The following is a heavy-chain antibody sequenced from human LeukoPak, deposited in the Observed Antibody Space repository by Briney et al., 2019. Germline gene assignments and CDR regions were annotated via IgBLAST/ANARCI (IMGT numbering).Heavy chain of an antibody. J-gene: IGHJ3*02. CDR1: GGSISSYY. Sequence: SETLSLTCTVSGGSISSYYWSWIRQPPGKGLEWIGYIYYSGSTNYNPSLKSRVTISVDTSKNQFSLKLSSVTAADMAVYYCARSNSYYDILTGYSPAAFDIWGQGTMVTVSS. CDR2: IYYSGST. V-gene: IGHV4-59*08. D-gene: IGHD3-9*01. CDR3: ARSNSYYDILTGYSPAAFDI.